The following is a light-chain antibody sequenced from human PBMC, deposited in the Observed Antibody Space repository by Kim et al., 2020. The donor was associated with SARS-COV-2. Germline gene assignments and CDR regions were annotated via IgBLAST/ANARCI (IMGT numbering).Light chain of an antibody. CDR2: AAS. Sequence: EVVLTQSPGTLSLSPGERATLSCRASQSVGSSYLAWYQQKPGQAPRVLIYAASSRATGIPDRFSGSESGTDFTLTISRLEPEDSAVYYCQQYAGSPWTFGQGTKVDIK. CDR3: QQYAGSPWT. J-gene: IGKJ1*01. V-gene: IGKV3-20*01. CDR1: QSVGSSY.